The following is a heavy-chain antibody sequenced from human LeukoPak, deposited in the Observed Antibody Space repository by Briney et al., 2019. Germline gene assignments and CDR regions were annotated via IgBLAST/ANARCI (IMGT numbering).Heavy chain of an antibody. D-gene: IGHD6-25*01. CDR1: GYTFTGYY. CDR3: ATEGAAGNWFDP. Sequence: ASVKVSCKASGYTFTGYYLHWVRQAPGQGLEYMGWINPDNGITNYAQKFQGRVTMTRDTSITTAYMELGRLTSDDTAVYYCATEGAAGNWFDPWGQGTPVTVSS. V-gene: IGHV1-2*02. J-gene: IGHJ5*02. CDR2: INPDNGIT.